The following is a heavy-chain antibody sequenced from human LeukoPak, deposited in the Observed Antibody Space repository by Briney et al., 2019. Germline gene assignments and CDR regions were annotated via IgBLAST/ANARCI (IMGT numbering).Heavy chain of an antibody. Sequence: SETLSLTCTVSGGSISSYYWTWIRQPPGKGLEWIGYIYYSGSTNYNPSLRSRVTISVDTSKNQFSLKLSSVTAADTAVYYCARASYSYGFLVAFDIWGQGTMVTVSS. CDR2: IYYSGST. V-gene: IGHV4-59*01. CDR3: ARASYSYGFLVAFDI. J-gene: IGHJ3*02. D-gene: IGHD5-18*01. CDR1: GGSISSYY.